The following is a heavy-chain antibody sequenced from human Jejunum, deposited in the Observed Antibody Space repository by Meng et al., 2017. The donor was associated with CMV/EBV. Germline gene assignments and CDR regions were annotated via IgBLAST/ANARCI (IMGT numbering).Heavy chain of an antibody. V-gene: IGHV3-30*04. CDR3: AREQRLINAMDV. Sequence: CAASGFTFSAYAFHWVRQAPGKALEWVGFISYDGTDKYCGDSVRGRVTISRDDSKNTLYLQMSSLRGEDTAVDFCAREQRLINAMDVWGLGTTVTVSS. CDR2: ISYDGTDK. D-gene: IGHD6-19*01. J-gene: IGHJ6*02. CDR1: GFTFSAYA.